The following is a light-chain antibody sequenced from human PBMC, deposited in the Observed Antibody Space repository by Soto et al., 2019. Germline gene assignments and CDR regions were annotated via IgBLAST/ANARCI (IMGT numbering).Light chain of an antibody. CDR1: QNVRSY. CDR3: QQYNSYPWT. V-gene: IGKV1-17*01. CDR2: ETS. Sequence: DTQMTQSPSSRSASVGDRVTIICRASQNVRSYVNLYQQKPGKAPNVLIYETSTLQDGVPSRFSGSESGTEFTLTINSLQPDDFATYYCQQYNSYPWTFGQGTKVDIK. J-gene: IGKJ1*01.